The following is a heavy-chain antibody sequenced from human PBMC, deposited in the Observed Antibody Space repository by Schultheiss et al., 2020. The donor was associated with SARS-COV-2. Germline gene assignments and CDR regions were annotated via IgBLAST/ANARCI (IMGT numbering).Heavy chain of an antibody. CDR1: GGTFSSYA. J-gene: IGHJ5*02. Sequence: SVKVSCKASGGTFSSYAISWVRQAPGQGLEWMGGIIPIFGTANYAQKFQGRVTITADKSTSTAYMELRSLRSDDTAVYYCARVQGSSWARSDPWGQGTLVTVSS. CDR3: ARVQGSSWARSDP. V-gene: IGHV1-69*06. D-gene: IGHD6-13*01. CDR2: IIPIFGTA.